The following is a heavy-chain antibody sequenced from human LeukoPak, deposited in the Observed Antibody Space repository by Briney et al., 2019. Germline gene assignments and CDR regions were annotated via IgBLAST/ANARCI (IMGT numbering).Heavy chain of an antibody. V-gene: IGHV4-39*01. CDR1: GGSISSSSYY. CDR3: VVHDILTGYYKTLDY. CDR2: IYYSGST. J-gene: IGHJ4*02. D-gene: IGHD3-9*01. Sequence: KSSETLSLTCTVSGGSISSSSYYWGWIRQPPGKGLEWIGSIYYSGSTYYNPSLKSRVTISVDTSKNQFSLKLSSVTAADTAVYYCVVHDILTGYYKTLDYWGQGTLVTVSS.